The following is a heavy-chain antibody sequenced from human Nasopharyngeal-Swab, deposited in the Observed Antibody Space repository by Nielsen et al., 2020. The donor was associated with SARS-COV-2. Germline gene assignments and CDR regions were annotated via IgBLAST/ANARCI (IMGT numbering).Heavy chain of an antibody. CDR3: ARDLEAAASYYYYYMDV. D-gene: IGHD2-15*01. Sequence: WVRQAPGQGLEWMGTINPRGGRTAYAQKSQGRVTMTRDTSTSTVYMELSSLRSDDTAVYYCARDLEAAASYYYYYMDVWGKGTTVTVSS. J-gene: IGHJ6*03. V-gene: IGHV1-46*01. CDR2: INPRGGRT.